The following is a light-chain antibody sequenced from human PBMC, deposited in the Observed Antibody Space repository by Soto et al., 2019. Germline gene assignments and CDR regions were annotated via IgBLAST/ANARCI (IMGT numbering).Light chain of an antibody. J-gene: IGKJ4*01. CDR3: QQYNIYPLT. Sequence: DVQMTQSPSSLSASGGDRVSITCRASQDINSYLAWYQQKPGNAPKSLIYGASSLQTGVPSRFSGSESGTDFTLTISNLQPEDSATYYCQQYNIYPLTFGGGTKVEIK. CDR1: QDINSY. V-gene: IGKV1D-16*01. CDR2: GAS.